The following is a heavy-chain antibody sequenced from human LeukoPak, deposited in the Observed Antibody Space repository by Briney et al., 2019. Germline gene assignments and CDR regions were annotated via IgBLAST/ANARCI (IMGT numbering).Heavy chain of an antibody. CDR1: GYTFTGYY. CDR3: AKVGDTGEWFDP. Sequence: ASVKVSCKASGYTFTGYYLHWVRQAPGQGLEWMGWINPNSGGTNYAQKFQGRVTMTEDTSTDTAYMELSSLRSEDTAVYYCAKVGDTGEWFDPWGQGTLVTVSS. V-gene: IGHV1-2*02. J-gene: IGHJ5*02. D-gene: IGHD1-26*01. CDR2: INPNSGGT.